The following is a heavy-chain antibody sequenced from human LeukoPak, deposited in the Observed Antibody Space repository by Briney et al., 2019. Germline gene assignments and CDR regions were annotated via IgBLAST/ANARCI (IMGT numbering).Heavy chain of an antibody. CDR3: ARGGPAGVATNDY. V-gene: IGHV3-74*01. D-gene: IGHD5-24*01. Sequence: GGSLRLSCAASGFTFSIYYMHWVRQAPWKGLVWVSHIESDGGRTTYADSVKGRFIISRDNAKNTLYLQMNSLRAEDTAVYYCARGGPAGVATNDYWGQGTLVTVSS. CDR1: GFTFSIYY. J-gene: IGHJ4*02. CDR2: IESDGGRT.